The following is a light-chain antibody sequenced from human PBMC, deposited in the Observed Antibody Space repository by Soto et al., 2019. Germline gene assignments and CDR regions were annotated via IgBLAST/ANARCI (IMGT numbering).Light chain of an antibody. Sequence: QSALTQPASVSGSPGPSITISCTGTSSDVGRYDYVSWYQQHPGQAPRLMIYEVTNRPSGVSNRFSGSRSGNTASLTISGLQAEDEADYYCSSFSSSTSPVLFGGGTKLTVL. CDR2: EVT. J-gene: IGLJ2*01. V-gene: IGLV2-14*01. CDR1: SSDVGRYDY. CDR3: SSFSSSTSPVL.